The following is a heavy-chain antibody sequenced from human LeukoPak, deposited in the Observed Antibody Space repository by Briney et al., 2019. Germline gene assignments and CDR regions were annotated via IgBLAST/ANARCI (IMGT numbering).Heavy chain of an antibody. V-gene: IGHV1-69*05. D-gene: IGHD3-10*01. Sequence: SVKLSCKASGGTFSSYAISWVRQAPGQGLEWMGGIIPIFGTANYAQKFQGRVTITTDETTSTADMELRSLRSEDTAVYYCASDGEVGGAFDIWGQGTMVTVSS. CDR3: ASDGEVGGAFDI. CDR1: GGTFSSYA. CDR2: IIPIFGTA. J-gene: IGHJ3*02.